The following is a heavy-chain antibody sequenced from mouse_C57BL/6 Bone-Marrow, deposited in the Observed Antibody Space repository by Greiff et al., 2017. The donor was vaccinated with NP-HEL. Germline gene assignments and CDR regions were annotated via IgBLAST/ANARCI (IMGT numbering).Heavy chain of an antibody. J-gene: IGHJ1*03. Sequence: VQLQQSGPELVKPGASVKISCKASGYSFPDYNMNWVQQSNGKSLEWIGVINPNSGTTSYNQKFKGKATLTVDQSSSTAYLQLNSLTSEDSAVYYCARGRLWYWYFDVWGTGTTVTVSS. CDR1: GYSFPDYN. D-gene: IGHD6-2*01. CDR2: INPNSGTT. CDR3: ARGRLWYWYFDV. V-gene: IGHV1-39*01.